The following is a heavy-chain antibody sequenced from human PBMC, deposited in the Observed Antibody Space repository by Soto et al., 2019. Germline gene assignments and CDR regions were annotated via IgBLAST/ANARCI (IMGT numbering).Heavy chain of an antibody. D-gene: IGHD1-1*01. J-gene: IGHJ4*02. CDR3: AREQHTTHYYDY. Sequence: QVQLQESGPGLVKPSQTLSLTCTVSGGSISSGGYYWSWIRQHPGKGLEWIGYIYYSGSTYYNLSLKSRVTISVDTSKHQFSLKLSSVTAADTAVYYCAREQHTTHYYDYWGQGTLVTVSS. CDR2: IYYSGST. CDR1: GGSISSGGYY. V-gene: IGHV4-31*03.